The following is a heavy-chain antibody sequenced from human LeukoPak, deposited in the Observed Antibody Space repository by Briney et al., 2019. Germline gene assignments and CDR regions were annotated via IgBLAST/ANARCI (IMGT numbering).Heavy chain of an antibody. CDR2: ISSSGSTI. V-gene: IGHV3-48*04. D-gene: IGHD3-3*01. CDR1: GFTFSSYW. J-gene: IGHJ6*03. CDR3: ARDAFDYYYMDV. Sequence: PGGSLRLSCAASGFTFSSYWMSWVRQAPGKGLEWVSYISSSGSTIYYADSVKGRFTISRDNAKNSLYLQMNSLRAEDTAVYYCARDAFDYYYMDVWGKGTTVTISS.